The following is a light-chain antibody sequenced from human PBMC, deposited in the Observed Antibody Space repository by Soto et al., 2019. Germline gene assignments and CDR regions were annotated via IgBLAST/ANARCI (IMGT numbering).Light chain of an antibody. V-gene: IGLV2-14*01. Sequence: QSALTQPASVSGSPGQSITISCTGTSSDVGGYNYVSWYQQHPGKAPKLMIYEVRNRPSGVSNRFSGSKSGNTASLTISGLQAEDEADYYCSSYASSTLYVFGIGTKLTVL. J-gene: IGLJ1*01. CDR3: SSYASSTLYV. CDR1: SSDVGGYNY. CDR2: EVR.